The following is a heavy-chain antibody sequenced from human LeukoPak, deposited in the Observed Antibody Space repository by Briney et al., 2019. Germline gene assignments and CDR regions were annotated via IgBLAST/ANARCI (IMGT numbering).Heavy chain of an antibody. CDR3: AKEALGVAGGVFDT. D-gene: IGHD6-19*01. V-gene: IGHV3-9*01. CDR1: GFAFDDFG. CDR2: IAGKTHNV. J-gene: IGHJ5*02. Sequence: GRSLRLSCVASGFAFDDFGMHWVRRAPGKGLEWVSGIAGKTHNVDYADSVKGRFTISRDNAKKSLYLHMTRLTIEDTALYYCAKEALGVAGGVFDTWGQGTLVTVSA.